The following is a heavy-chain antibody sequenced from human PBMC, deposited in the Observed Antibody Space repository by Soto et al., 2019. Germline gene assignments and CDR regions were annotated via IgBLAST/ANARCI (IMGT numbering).Heavy chain of an antibody. Sequence: TLSLTCTVSGGSISSGGYYWSWIRQHPGKGLEWIGYIYYSGSTYYNPSLKSRVTISVDTSKNQFSLKLSSVTAEDTAVYFCAKDSGLPDFGGLIHALDIWGQGKPVSV. CDR1: GGSISSGGYY. J-gene: IGHJ3*02. V-gene: IGHV4-31*03. D-gene: IGHD3-16*01. CDR2: IYYSGST. CDR3: AKDSGLPDFGGLIHALDI.